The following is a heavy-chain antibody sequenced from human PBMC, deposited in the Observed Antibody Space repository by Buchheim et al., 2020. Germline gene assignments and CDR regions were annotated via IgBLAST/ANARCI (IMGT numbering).Heavy chain of an antibody. CDR1: GFTFSSYG. CDR2: ISYDGSNK. V-gene: IGHV3-30*18. CDR3: AKDTEEYSGYDSFDY. J-gene: IGHJ4*02. D-gene: IGHD5-12*01. Sequence: VQLLESGGGVVQPGRSLRLSCAASGFTFSSYGMHWVRQAPGKGLEWVAVISYDGSNKYYADSVKGRFTISRDNSKNTLYLQMNSLRAEDTAVYYCAKDTEEYSGYDSFDYWGQGTL.